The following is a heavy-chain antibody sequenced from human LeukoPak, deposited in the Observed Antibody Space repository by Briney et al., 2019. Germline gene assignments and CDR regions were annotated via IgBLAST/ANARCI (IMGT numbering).Heavy chain of an antibody. D-gene: IGHD5-18*01. CDR1: GYSFTSYW. CDR2: IYPGDSDT. J-gene: IGHJ3*02. CDR3: ASYDRGYSYYDAFDI. Sequence: GESLKISCKGSGYSFTSYWIGWVRQMPGKGLEWMGIIYPGDSDTRYSPSFQGQVTISADKSISTAYPQWSSLKASDTAMYYCASYDRGYSYYDAFDIRGQGTMVTVSS. V-gene: IGHV5-51*01.